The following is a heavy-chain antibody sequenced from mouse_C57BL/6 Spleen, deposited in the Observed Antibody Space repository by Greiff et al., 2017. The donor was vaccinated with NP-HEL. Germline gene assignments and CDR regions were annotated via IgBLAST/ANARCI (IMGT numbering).Heavy chain of an antibody. CDR2: IDPSDSET. CDR1: GYTFTSYW. V-gene: IGHV1-52*01. D-gene: IGHD1-3*01. CDR3: ARDGSSGYAMDY. J-gene: IGHJ4*01. Sequence: QVQLQQPGAELVRPGSSVKLSCKASGYTFTSYWMHWVKQRPIQGLEWIGNIDPSDSETNYNQKFKDKATLTVDKSSSTAYMQLSSLTSEDSAVYYCARDGSSGYAMDYWGQGTTVTVSS.